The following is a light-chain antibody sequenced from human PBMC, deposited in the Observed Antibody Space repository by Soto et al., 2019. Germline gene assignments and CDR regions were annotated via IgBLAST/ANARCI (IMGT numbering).Light chain of an antibody. J-gene: IGLJ1*01. CDR3: NSYTSSSTYV. CDR2: DVT. V-gene: IGLV2-14*03. CDR1: TSNVGGFNY. Sequence: QSALTQPASVSGSPGQPITFSSTEPTSNVGGFNYVSGYQQLPGKAPKLMIYDVTNRPSGVSYRGSGSKSGNTASLTISGLQAEDEADYYCNSYTSSSTYVFGTGNKLTVL.